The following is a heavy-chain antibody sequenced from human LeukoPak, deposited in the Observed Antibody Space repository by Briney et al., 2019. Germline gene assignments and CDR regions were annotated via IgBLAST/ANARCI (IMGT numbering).Heavy chain of an antibody. CDR3: ARVDYTPAYCGGDCLDY. CDR2: IIPIFGTA. V-gene: IGHV1-69*13. CDR1: GYTFTSYA. D-gene: IGHD2-21*02. Sequence: GASVKVSCKASGYTFTSYAMNWVRQAPGQGLEWMGGIIPIFGTANYAQKFQGRVTITADESTSTAYMELSSLRSEDTAVYYCARVDYTPAYCGGDCLDYWGQGTLVTVSS. J-gene: IGHJ4*02.